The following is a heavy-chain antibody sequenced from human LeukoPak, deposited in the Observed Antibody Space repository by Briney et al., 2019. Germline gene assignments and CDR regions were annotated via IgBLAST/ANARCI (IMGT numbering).Heavy chain of an antibody. CDR2: ISSGGTYI. CDR3: ARGHITGSCYACPDL. Sequence: GGSLRLSCAASGFTFSPYSFNWVRQAPGKGLEWVSSISSGGTYIYYADSVKGRFTFSRDNAKNSLSLQMSSLRVEDTAVYYCARGHITGSCYACPDLWGQGTLVTVSS. D-gene: IGHD2-15*01. CDR1: GFTFSPYS. V-gene: IGHV3-21*01. J-gene: IGHJ5*02.